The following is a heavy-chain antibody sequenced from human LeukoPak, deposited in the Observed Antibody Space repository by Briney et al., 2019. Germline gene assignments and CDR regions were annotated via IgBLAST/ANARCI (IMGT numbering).Heavy chain of an antibody. Sequence: TGGSLRLSCAASGFTVSSNYMSWVRQAPGKGLGWVSVIYSGGSIYYADSVKGRFTISRDNSKNTLYLQMNSLRAEDTAVYYCARDIGGSYSKGNYWGQGTLVTVSS. CDR1: GFTVSSNY. J-gene: IGHJ4*02. CDR2: IYSGGSI. CDR3: ARDIGGSYSKGNY. V-gene: IGHV3-53*01. D-gene: IGHD1-26*01.